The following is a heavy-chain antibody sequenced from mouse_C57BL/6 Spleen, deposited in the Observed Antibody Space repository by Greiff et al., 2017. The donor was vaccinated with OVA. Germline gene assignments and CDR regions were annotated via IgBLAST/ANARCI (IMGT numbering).Heavy chain of an antibody. V-gene: IGHV1-22*01. J-gene: IGHJ2*01. CDR2: INPNNGGT. Sequence: EVKLQESGPELVKPGASVKMSCKASGYTFTDYNMHWVKQSHGKSLEWIGYINPNNGGTSYNQKFKGKATLTVNKSSSTAYMELRSLTSEDSAVYYCASPYYDLYYFDYWGQGTTLTVSS. CDR3: ASPYYDLYYFDY. D-gene: IGHD2-4*01. CDR1: GYTFTDYN.